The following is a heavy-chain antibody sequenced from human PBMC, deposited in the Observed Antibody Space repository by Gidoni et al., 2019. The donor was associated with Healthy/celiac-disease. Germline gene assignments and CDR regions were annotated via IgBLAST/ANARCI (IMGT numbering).Heavy chain of an antibody. J-gene: IGHJ4*02. V-gene: IGHV4-34*01. Sequence: SRVTISVDTSKNQFSLKLSSVTAADTAVYYCARGQRIQLWDYYFDYWGQGTLVTVSS. CDR3: ARGQRIQLWDYYFDY. D-gene: IGHD5-18*01.